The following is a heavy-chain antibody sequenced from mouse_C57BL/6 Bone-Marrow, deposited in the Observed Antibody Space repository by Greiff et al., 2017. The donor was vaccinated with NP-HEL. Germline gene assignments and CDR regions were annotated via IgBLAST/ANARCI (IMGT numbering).Heavy chain of an antibody. V-gene: IGHV1-15*01. D-gene: IGHD2-3*01. CDR1: GYTFTDYE. J-gene: IGHJ4*01. CDR2: IDPETGGT. CDR3: TRERWSYAMDY. Sequence: VQRVESGAELVRPGASVTLSCKASGYTFTDYEMHWVKQTPVHGLEWIGAIDPETGGTAYNQKFKGKAILTADKSSSTAYMELRSLTSEDSAVYYCTRERWSYAMDYWGQGTSVTVSS.